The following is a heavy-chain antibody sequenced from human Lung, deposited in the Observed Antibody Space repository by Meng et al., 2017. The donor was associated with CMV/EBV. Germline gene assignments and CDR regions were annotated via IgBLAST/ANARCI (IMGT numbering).Heavy chain of an antibody. CDR1: GGTFSSYA. CDR2: IIPIFGTA. V-gene: IGHV1-69*05. D-gene: IGHD3-3*01. CDR3: ARDRGTIFGVDFDY. Sequence: SVKVSCKASGGTFSSYAISWARQAPGQGLEWMGGIIPIFGTANYAQKFQGRVTITTDESTSTAYMELSSLRSEDTAVYYCARDRGTIFGVDFDYWGQGTLVTVSS. J-gene: IGHJ4*02.